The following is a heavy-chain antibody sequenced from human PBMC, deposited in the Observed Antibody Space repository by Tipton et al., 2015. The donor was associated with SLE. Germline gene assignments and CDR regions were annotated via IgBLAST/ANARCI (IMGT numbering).Heavy chain of an antibody. J-gene: IGHJ4*02. D-gene: IGHD2-8*01. CDR3: ARGYCSDGVCYGFGFFDY. CDR2: MYHSGST. CDR1: GGSISNYY. Sequence: TLSLTCTVSGGSISNYYWSWMRQSPGKGLEWIGQMYHSGSTNYNPSLKSRVTISVDTSKNQFSLKMRPVTAADTAVYFCARGYCSDGVCYGFGFFDYWGQGNLVTVSS. V-gene: IGHV4-59*12.